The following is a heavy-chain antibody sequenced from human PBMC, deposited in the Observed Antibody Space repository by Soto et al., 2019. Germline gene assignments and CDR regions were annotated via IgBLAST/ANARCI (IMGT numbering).Heavy chain of an antibody. D-gene: IGHD3-9*01. Sequence: QVQLQESGPGLVKPSETLSLTCTVSGGSVSSGSYYWSWIRQPPGKGLEWIGYIYYSGSTTYNPSLKSRVTISVDTSKNQFSLKLSSVTAADTAVYYCARIPYDILTGYGYYGMDVWGQGTTVTVSS. CDR2: IYYSGST. CDR3: ARIPYDILTGYGYYGMDV. J-gene: IGHJ6*02. CDR1: GGSVSSGSYY. V-gene: IGHV4-61*01.